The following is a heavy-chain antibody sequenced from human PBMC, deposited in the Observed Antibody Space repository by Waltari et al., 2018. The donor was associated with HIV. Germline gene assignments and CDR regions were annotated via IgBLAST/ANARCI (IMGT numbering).Heavy chain of an antibody. D-gene: IGHD3-22*01. Sequence: EVQLVESGGGLVKPGGSLRLSCAASGFTFSSYSMNWVRQAPGKGLEWVSSISSSSIYIAYADLVKGRFTISRDNAKNSLYLQMNSLRAEDTAVYYCARQDSSGGNYYYGMDVWGQGTTVTVSS. CDR2: ISSSSIYI. J-gene: IGHJ6*02. CDR1: GFTFSSYS. V-gene: IGHV3-21*01. CDR3: ARQDSSGGNYYYGMDV.